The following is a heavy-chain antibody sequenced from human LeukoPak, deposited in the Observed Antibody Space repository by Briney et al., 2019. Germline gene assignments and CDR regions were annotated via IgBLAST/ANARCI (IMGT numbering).Heavy chain of an antibody. D-gene: IGHD1-26*01. Sequence: GASVKVSCKASGYTFTSYDINWVRQAPGQGLEWMGWINLNGGNTGYAQNFQGRLTVTRDTSINTAYMELSTLRSEDTAIYYCARVTGSIDYWGQGTLVTVSS. CDR3: ARVTGSIDY. J-gene: IGHJ4*02. CDR1: GYTFTSYD. V-gene: IGHV1-8*01. CDR2: INLNGGNT.